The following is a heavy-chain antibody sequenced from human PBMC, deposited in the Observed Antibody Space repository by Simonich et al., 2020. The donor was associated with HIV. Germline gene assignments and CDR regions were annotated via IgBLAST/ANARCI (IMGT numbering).Heavy chain of an antibody. CDR2: INHSGIT. V-gene: IGHV4-34*01. J-gene: IGHJ4*02. D-gene: IGHD2-15*01. CDR1: GGSFSGYY. CDR3: ARHVAGADIDY. Sequence: QVQLQQWGAGLLKPAETLSLTCAVYGGSFSGYYWSWNRQPPGKGLEWIGEINHSGITNDNPSLKSRIAMSRDTSKNQSSLKLSSVTAADTAVYYCARHVAGADIDYWGQGTLVTVSS.